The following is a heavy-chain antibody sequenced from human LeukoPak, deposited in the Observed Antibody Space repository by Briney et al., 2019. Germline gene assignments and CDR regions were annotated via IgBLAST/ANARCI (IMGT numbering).Heavy chain of an antibody. Sequence: PSETLSLTCAVSGEPFSDFYWSWIRQPPGKGLEWIGEINHSGSTNYNPSLKSRVTISVDKSKNQFSLKLSSVTAADTAVYYCARSGADYYALFDYWGQGTLVTVSS. J-gene: IGHJ4*02. CDR1: GEPFSDFY. CDR3: ARSGADYYALFDY. V-gene: IGHV4-34*01. CDR2: INHSGST. D-gene: IGHD3-10*01.